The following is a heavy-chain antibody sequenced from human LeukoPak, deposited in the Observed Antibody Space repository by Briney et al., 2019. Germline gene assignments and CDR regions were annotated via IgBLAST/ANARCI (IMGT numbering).Heavy chain of an antibody. J-gene: IGHJ5*02. Sequence: GGSLRLSCAASGFTFSSYGMHWVRQAPGKGLEWVAVISYDGSDKYYADSVKGRFTISRDNSKNTLYLQMNSLRAEDTAVYYCAKDAPPRYYYDSSGLATTNWFDPWGQGTLVTVSS. D-gene: IGHD3-22*01. CDR1: GFTFSSYG. CDR3: AKDAPPRYYYDSSGLATTNWFDP. V-gene: IGHV3-30*18. CDR2: ISYDGSDK.